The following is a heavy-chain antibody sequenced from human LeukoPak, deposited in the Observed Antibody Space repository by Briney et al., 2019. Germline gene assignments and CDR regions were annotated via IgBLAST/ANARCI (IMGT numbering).Heavy chain of an antibody. Sequence: SETLSLTCTVSGGSIITGNYYWTWIRQPAGKGLEWIGRIYSSGSTNYNPSLKSRVTISVDTSKNQFSLKVFSVIAADTAVYYCARGAATVAGTYFDYWGQGTLVTVSS. CDR1: GGSIITGNYY. CDR2: IYSSGST. D-gene: IGHD6-19*01. J-gene: IGHJ4*02. V-gene: IGHV4-61*02. CDR3: ARGAATVAGTYFDY.